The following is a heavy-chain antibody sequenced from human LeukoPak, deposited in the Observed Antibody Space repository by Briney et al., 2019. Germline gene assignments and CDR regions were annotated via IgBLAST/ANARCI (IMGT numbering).Heavy chain of an antibody. CDR3: AATPEYCSSSSCYWDFDY. CDR2: IFTSGST. V-gene: IGHV4-61*02. Sequence: ESSETLSLTCTVSGASISSGSYYWSWIRQPAGKGLEWIGRIFTSGSTNYNPSLKSRVTISVDTSKNHFSLNLSSVTAADTAVYYCAATPEYCSSSSCYWDFDYWGQGTLVTVSS. CDR1: GASISSGSYY. J-gene: IGHJ4*02. D-gene: IGHD2-2*01.